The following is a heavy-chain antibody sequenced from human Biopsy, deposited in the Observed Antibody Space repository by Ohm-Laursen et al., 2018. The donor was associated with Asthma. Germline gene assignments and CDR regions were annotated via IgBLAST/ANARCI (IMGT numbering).Heavy chain of an antibody. D-gene: IGHD6-19*01. J-gene: IGHJ4*02. Sequence: SETLSLTCTVSGGSINSSTWWRWVRQPPGKGLEWIGEFFHTGSTNYSPSLMSRVTISVDKSKNQFFLNLSAVTAADTAVYYCARGDSSGWSHYYFDYWGQGTLVTVSS. CDR1: GGSINSSTW. V-gene: IGHV4-4*02. CDR2: FFHTGST. CDR3: ARGDSSGWSHYYFDY.